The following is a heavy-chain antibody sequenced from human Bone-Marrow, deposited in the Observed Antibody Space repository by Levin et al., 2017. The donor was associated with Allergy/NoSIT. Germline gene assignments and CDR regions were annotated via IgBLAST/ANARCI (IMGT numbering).Heavy chain of an antibody. CDR1: GFTFRSYW. J-gene: IGHJ6*03. D-gene: IGHD4-17*01. CDR2: INSDGSTT. V-gene: IGHV3-74*01. CDR3: ATSGVTTVTSYYYYMDV. Sequence: GGSLRLSCAASGFTFRSYWMHWVRQAPGKGLVWVSRINSDGSTTTYADSVKGRFSISRDNAKNTLYLQMNSLRVEDTAVYYCATSGVTTVTSYYYYMDVWGKGTTVTVSS.